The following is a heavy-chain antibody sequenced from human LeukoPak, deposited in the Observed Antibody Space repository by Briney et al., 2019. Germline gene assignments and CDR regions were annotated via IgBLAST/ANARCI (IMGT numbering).Heavy chain of an antibody. V-gene: IGHV3-53*01. CDR2: IYSGGST. Sequence: GGSLRLSCAASGFTVSSNYMSWVRQAPGKGLEWVSVIYSGGSTYYADSVKGRFTISRDNSKNTLHLQMNSLRAEDTAVYYCARAGETYYDFWSGWGAFDIWGQGTMVTVSS. CDR1: GFTVSSNY. CDR3: ARAGETYYDFWSGWGAFDI. J-gene: IGHJ3*02. D-gene: IGHD3-3*01.